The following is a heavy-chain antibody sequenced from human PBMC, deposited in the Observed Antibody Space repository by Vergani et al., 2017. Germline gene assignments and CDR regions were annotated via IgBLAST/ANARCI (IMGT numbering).Heavy chain of an antibody. CDR3: ARVRVDDYGDYRALDY. J-gene: IGHJ4*02. CDR1: GGTFSSYA. V-gene: IGHV1-69*13. CDR2: IIPIFGTA. D-gene: IGHD4-17*01. Sequence: QVQLVQSGAEVKKPGSSVKVSCKASGGTFSSYAISWVRQAPGQGLEWMGGIIPIFGTANYAQKFQGRVTITADESTSTAYMGLSSLRSEDTAVYYCARVRVDDYGDYRALDYWGQGTLVTVSS.